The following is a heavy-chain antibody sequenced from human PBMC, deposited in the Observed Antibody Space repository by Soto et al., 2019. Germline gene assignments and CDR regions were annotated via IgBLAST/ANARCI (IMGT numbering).Heavy chain of an antibody. CDR3: ARDSGPRGYDAFDI. J-gene: IGHJ3*02. V-gene: IGHV3-7*04. D-gene: IGHD2-8*02. Sequence: PGGSLRLSCAASEFTFSNYWMTWVRQAPGKGLEWVANIKQDASENFYVDSVKGRFTISRDNAKNSLYLQMNSLRVEDTAVYYCARDSGPRGYDAFDIWGQGTMVTVSS. CDR1: EFTFSNYW. CDR2: IKQDASEN.